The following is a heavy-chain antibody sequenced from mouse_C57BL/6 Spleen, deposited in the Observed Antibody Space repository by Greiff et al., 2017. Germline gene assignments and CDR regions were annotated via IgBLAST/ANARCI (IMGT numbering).Heavy chain of an antibody. J-gene: IGHJ1*03. CDR3: ARLDYYGSSGGYFDV. CDR1: GFTFSDYG. D-gene: IGHD1-1*01. V-gene: IGHV5-17*01. Sequence: EVQGVESGGGLVKPGGSLKLSCAASGFTFSDYGMHWVRQAPEKGLEWVAYSSSGSSTIYYADTVKGRFTISRDNAKNTLFLQMTRLRSEDTAMYYCARLDYYGSSGGYFDVWGTGTTETVSS. CDR2: SSSGSSTI.